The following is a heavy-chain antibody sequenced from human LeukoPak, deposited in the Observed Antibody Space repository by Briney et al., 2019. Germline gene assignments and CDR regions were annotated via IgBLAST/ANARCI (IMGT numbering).Heavy chain of an antibody. J-gene: IGHJ5*02. CDR1: GGSISSNY. CDR2: IYYTGST. CDR3: ARVGRDYYGSGSYLWFDP. D-gene: IGHD3-10*01. Sequence: SETLSLTCTVSGGSISSNYWGWIRQPPGKGLEWIGYIYYTGSTKYNPFLKGRVTMSVDTSKNQFSLKLNSVTAADTAVYYCARVGRDYYGSGSYLWFDPWGQGTLVTVSS. V-gene: IGHV4-59*01.